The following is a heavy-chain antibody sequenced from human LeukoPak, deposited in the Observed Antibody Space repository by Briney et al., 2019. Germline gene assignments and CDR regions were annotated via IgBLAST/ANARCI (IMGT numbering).Heavy chain of an antibody. J-gene: IGHJ4*02. V-gene: IGHV3-9*01. CDR1: GFTFDDYA. CDR2: ISWNSGSI. Sequence: GGSLRLSCAASGFTFDDYAMHWVRQAPGKGLEWVSGISWNSGSIGYADSVKGRFTISRDNAKNSLYLQMNSLRAEDTALYYCAKAPYSSSWSIDYWGQGTLVTVSS. CDR3: AKAPYSSSWSIDY. D-gene: IGHD6-13*01.